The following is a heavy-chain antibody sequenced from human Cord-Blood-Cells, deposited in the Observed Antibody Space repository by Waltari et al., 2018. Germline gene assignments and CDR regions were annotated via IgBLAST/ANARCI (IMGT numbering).Heavy chain of an antibody. D-gene: IGHD2-2*01. CDR3: ARPLGYCSSTSCYDAFDI. V-gene: IGHV1-2*02. CDR1: GYTFTGYY. Sequence: QVQLVQSGAEVKKPGASVKVSCKASGYTFTGYYMHWVRRAPGQGLEWMGWINPNSGGTNYAQKFQGRVTMTRDTSISTAYMELSRLRSDDTAVYYCARPLGYCSSTSCYDAFDIWGQGTMVTVSS. CDR2: INPNSGGT. J-gene: IGHJ3*02.